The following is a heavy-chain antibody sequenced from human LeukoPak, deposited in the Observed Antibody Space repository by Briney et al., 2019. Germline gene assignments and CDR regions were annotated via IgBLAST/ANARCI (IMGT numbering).Heavy chain of an antibody. V-gene: IGHV3-21*04. CDR2: ISSSSSYI. CDR1: GFTFSSYS. J-gene: IGHJ6*03. Sequence: PGGSLRLSCAASGFTFSSYSMNWVRQAPGKGLEWVSSISSSSSYIYYADSVKGRFTISRDNSKNSLYLQMNSLRAEDTALYYCAKAAQWLASGGGHYYYMDVWGKGTTVTVSS. CDR3: AKAAQWLASGGGHYYYMDV. D-gene: IGHD6-19*01.